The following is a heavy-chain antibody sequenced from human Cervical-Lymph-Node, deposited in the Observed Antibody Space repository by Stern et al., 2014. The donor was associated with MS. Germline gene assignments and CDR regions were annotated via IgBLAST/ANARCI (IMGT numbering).Heavy chain of an antibody. D-gene: IGHD1-26*01. J-gene: IGHJ3*02. V-gene: IGHV3-9*01. Sequence: VQLVQSGGGLVQPGRSLTVSCAASGFTFDAYAMHWVRQAPGKGLEWVSGISWNSGAIDYADSVKGRFTVSRDIAKNSLYLQMNSLRIEDTASYYCAKISDNAFDIWGQGTMVTVSS. CDR2: ISWNSGAI. CDR1: GFTFDAYA. CDR3: AKISDNAFDI.